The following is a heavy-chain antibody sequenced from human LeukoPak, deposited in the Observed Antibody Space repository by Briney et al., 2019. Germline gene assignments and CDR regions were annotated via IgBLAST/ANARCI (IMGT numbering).Heavy chain of an antibody. Sequence: GGSLRLSCAASGFTFSSYAMHWVRQAPGKGLEWVAVISYDGSNKYYADSVKGRFTISRDNSKNTLYLQMNSLRAEDTAVYYCARGPPYDSSPGFDYWGQGTLVTVSS. D-gene: IGHD3-22*01. CDR2: ISYDGSNK. CDR3: ARGPPYDSSPGFDY. CDR1: GFTFSSYA. V-gene: IGHV3-30-3*01. J-gene: IGHJ4*02.